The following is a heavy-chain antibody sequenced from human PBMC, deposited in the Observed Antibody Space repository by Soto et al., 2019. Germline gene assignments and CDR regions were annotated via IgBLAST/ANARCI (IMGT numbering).Heavy chain of an antibody. CDR2: INHSGST. V-gene: IGHV4-34*01. Sequence: QVQLQQWGAGLLKPSETLSLTCAVYGGSFSGYYWSWICQPPGKGLEWIGEINHSGSTNYNPSLKSRVTISVDTSKNQFSLKLSSVTAADTAVYYCARGRRWLQLPFDYWGQGTLVTVSS. J-gene: IGHJ4*02. D-gene: IGHD5-12*01. CDR1: GGSFSGYY. CDR3: ARGRRWLQLPFDY.